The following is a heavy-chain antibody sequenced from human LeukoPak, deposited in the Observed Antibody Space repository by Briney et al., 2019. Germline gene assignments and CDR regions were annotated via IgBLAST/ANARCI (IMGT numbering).Heavy chain of an antibody. J-gene: IGHJ5*02. Sequence: ASVKVSCKASGYTFTSYYMHWVRQAPGQGLEWMGIINPSGGSTSYAQKFQGRVTVTRDTSTSTVFMELSSLRSEDTAVYYCARGRGIAVAGRRESIMSRWFDPWGQGTLVTVSS. V-gene: IGHV1-46*01. D-gene: IGHD6-19*01. CDR1: GYTFTSYY. CDR2: INPSGGST. CDR3: ARGRGIAVAGRRESIMSRWFDP.